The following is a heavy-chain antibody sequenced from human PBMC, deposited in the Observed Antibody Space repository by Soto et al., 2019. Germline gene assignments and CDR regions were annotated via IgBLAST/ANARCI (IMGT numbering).Heavy chain of an antibody. CDR2: IYYSGST. CDR3: ATYRAAGRGEFRRFDP. CDR1: GGSISSGGYY. J-gene: IGHJ5*02. Sequence: LTCSVSGGSISSGGYYWSWIRQHPGKGLEWIGYIYYSGSTYYNPSLKSRVTISVDTSKNQFSLKLSSVTAADTAVYYCATYRAAGRGEFRRFDPWGPGXLVTVSS. D-gene: IGHD6-19*01. V-gene: IGHV4-31*03.